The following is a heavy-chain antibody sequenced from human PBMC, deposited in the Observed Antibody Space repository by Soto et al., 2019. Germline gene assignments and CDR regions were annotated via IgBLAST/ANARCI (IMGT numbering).Heavy chain of an antibody. D-gene: IGHD2-15*01. CDR3: ARPLMDMVVAAYGTDV. CDR1: GGSFSSYA. Sequence: SVKVSCEASGGSFSSYASSWVRQAPGQGLEWMGGIIPIFGTANYAQKFQGRVTITADKSTRTAYMELSSLRSEDTAVYYCARPLMDMVVAAYGTDVRGQGTTVTV. CDR2: IIPIFGTA. J-gene: IGHJ6*02. V-gene: IGHV1-69*06.